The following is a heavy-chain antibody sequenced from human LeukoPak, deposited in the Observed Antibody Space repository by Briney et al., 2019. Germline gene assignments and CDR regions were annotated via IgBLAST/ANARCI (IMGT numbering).Heavy chain of an antibody. V-gene: IGHV3-48*03. CDR1: GFTFSSYE. Sequence: GGSLRLSCAASGFTFSSYEMNWVRQAPGKGLEWVSYISRSGSTRTYADSVKGRFTISRDNARNSLYLEMNSLRAEDTAGYYCAREIGSAVAGNLDYWGQGTLVTVFS. CDR2: ISRSGSTR. D-gene: IGHD6-19*01. CDR3: AREIGSAVAGNLDY. J-gene: IGHJ4*02.